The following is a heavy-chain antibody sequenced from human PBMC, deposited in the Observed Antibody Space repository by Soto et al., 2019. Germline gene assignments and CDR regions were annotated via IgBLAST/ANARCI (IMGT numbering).Heavy chain of an antibody. Sequence: PGGALRTSCAASGLTFSSYASSWVRQTPGKGLAWVSAISGSGGSTYYADSVKGRFTISRDNSKNTLYLQMNSLRAEDTAVYYYAKDFSYSSSSWFDPWGQGTLVNRSS. CDR2: ISGSGGST. J-gene: IGHJ5*02. D-gene: IGHD6-13*01. V-gene: IGHV3-23*01. CDR3: AKDFSYSSSSWFDP. CDR1: GLTFSSYA.